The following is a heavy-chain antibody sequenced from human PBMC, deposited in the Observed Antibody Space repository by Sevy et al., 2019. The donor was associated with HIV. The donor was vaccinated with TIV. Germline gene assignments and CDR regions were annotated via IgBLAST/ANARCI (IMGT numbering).Heavy chain of an antibody. D-gene: IGHD3-10*01. CDR3: ARDHALAGSGSSHYYYGMDV. CDR1: GGSISSGGYY. V-gene: IGHV4-31*03. J-gene: IGHJ6*02. Sequence: SETLSLTCTVSGGSISSGGYYWSWIRQHPGKGLEWIGYIYYSGSTYYNPSLKSRVTISVDTSKNQFSLKLSSVTAADTALYYCARDHALAGSGSSHYYYGMDVWGQGTTVTVSS. CDR2: IYYSGST.